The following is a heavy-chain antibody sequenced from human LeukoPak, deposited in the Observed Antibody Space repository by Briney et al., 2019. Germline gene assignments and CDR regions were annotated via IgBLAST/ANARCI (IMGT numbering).Heavy chain of an antibody. Sequence: GGSLRLSCDASGFTFTTYPMHWVRQAPGKGLVWVSRIKSDGKTNYADSVKGRFTISRDNAKNTVSLQMNSLRAEDTGVYYCARAPSEIGGYYPEYFRHWGQGTLVTVSS. V-gene: IGHV3-74*01. D-gene: IGHD3-22*01. CDR3: ARAPSEIGGYYPEYFRH. CDR1: GFTFTTYP. CDR2: IKSDGKT. J-gene: IGHJ1*01.